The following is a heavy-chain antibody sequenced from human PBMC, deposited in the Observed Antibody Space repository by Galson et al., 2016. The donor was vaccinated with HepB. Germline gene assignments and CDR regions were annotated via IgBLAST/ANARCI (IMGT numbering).Heavy chain of an antibody. CDR2: IDPSDSYT. CDR1: GYSFTSYW. Sequence: QSGAEVKKPGESLRISCKGSGYSFTSYWITWVRQMPGKGLEWMGTIDPSDSYTNYSPSFQGHVTISDDKSISTAYLQWSSLKASDTAMYYCARRSGVAATDYYYYYMDVWGKGTTVTVSS. J-gene: IGHJ6*03. CDR3: ARRSGVAATDYYYYYMDV. D-gene: IGHD2-15*01. V-gene: IGHV5-10-1*01.